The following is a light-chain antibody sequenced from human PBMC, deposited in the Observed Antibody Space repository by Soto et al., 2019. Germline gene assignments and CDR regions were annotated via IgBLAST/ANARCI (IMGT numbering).Light chain of an antibody. CDR1: SSNVGSIF. V-gene: IGLV1-47*01. Sequence: QSVLTQPPSLSGTPGQSVTISCSGSSSNVGSIFVHWYQRIPGTAPKLLIFRNNQRPSGVPDRFSGSKSATSASLAISGLRSEDEADYYCAAWDDSLSIWVFGGGTQPTVL. CDR3: AAWDDSLSIWV. CDR2: RNN. J-gene: IGLJ3*02.